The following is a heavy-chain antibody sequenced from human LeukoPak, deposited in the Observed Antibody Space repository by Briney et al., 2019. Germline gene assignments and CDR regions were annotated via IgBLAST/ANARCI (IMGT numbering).Heavy chain of an antibody. V-gene: IGHV4-30-4*01. CDR3: ARDWDSNWFDP. Sequence: SETLSLICTVSGGSISSGDYYWSWIRQPPGKVLEWIGYIYHSGHTYYNPSLKSRVSISVDTSKNQFSLKLSSVTAADTAVYYCARDWDSNWFDPWGQGTLVTVSS. CDR1: GGSISSGDYY. CDR2: IYHSGHT. J-gene: IGHJ5*02. D-gene: IGHD1-26*01.